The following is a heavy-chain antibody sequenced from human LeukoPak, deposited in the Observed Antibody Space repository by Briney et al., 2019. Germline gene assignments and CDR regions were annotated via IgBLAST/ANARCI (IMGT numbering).Heavy chain of an antibody. Sequence: GGSLRLSCAVSGFTFSSYAMGWVRQAPGKGLEWVSSISGSGGSTSYADSVKGRFTISRDNSKNTVYLQMNSLRAEDTAVHYCAKENGSYYGGADCWGQGTLVTVSS. CDR1: GFTFSSYA. V-gene: IGHV3-23*01. CDR3: AKENGSYYGGADC. J-gene: IGHJ4*02. CDR2: ISGSGGST. D-gene: IGHD1-26*01.